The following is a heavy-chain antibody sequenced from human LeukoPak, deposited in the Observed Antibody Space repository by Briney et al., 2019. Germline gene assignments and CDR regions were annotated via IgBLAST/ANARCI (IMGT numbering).Heavy chain of an antibody. D-gene: IGHD6-19*01. CDR3: ASQTEYAGGWVDY. CDR2: ISGGGGST. Sequence: PGGSLRLSCAASGFTFSTYAMTWVRLAPGRGLEWVSAISGGGGSTYYADSVKGRFTISRDNSKNTPYLQMNSLRAEDTAVYYCASQTEYAGGWVDYWGQGTLVTVSS. CDR1: GFTFSTYA. J-gene: IGHJ4*02. V-gene: IGHV3-23*01.